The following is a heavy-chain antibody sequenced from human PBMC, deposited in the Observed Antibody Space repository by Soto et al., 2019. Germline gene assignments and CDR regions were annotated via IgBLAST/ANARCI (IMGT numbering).Heavy chain of an antibody. CDR3: ARDVYYYDSSGYLEY. CDR2: IWYDGSNK. J-gene: IGHJ4*02. CDR1: GFTFSSYG. V-gene: IGHV3-33*01. D-gene: IGHD3-22*01. Sequence: QVQLVESGGGVVQPGRSLRLSCAASGFTFSSYGMHWVRQAPGKGLEWVAVIWYDGSNKYYADSVKGRFTISRDNSKNTLYLQMNSLRAEETAVYYCARDVYYYDSSGYLEYWGQGTLVTVSS.